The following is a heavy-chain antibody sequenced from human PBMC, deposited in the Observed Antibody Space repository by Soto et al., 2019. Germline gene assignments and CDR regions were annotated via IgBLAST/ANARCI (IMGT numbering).Heavy chain of an antibody. V-gene: IGHV3-30*04. J-gene: IGHJ4*02. D-gene: IGHD1-1*01. Sequence: GALSPSCVSSGFTFSQFSMHWVPQAPGKGLEWVAVVSNDENLTYYLDSMKGRFTISRNNSKNTLYLQMNSLRPENTAIYYCVRDGTNGRNDADHWGQGTLVTVSS. CDR2: VSNDENLT. CDR1: GFTFSQFS. CDR3: VRDGTNGRNDADH.